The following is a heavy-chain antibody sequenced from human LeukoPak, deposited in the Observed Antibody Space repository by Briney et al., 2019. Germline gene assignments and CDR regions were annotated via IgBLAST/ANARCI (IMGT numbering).Heavy chain of an antibody. CDR3: ARVVPAATKRTRGAFDI. J-gene: IGHJ3*02. CDR1: GFTFSSYS. CDR2: ISSSSSYI. D-gene: IGHD2-2*01. Sequence: GGSLRLSCAASGFTFSSYSMNWVRQAPGKGLEWVSSISSSSSYIYYADSVKGRFTISRDNAKNSLYLRMNSLRAEDTAVYYCARVVPAATKRTRGAFDIWGQGTMVTVSS. V-gene: IGHV3-21*01.